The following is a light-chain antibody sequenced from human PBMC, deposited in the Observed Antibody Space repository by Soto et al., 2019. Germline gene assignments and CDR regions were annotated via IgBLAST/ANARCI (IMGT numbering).Light chain of an antibody. V-gene: IGKV3-15*01. CDR2: GAS. J-gene: IGKJ1*01. CDR3: QQYNNWPQT. CDR1: QSLRST. Sequence: DIVLTQSPGTPSLSPGEGATLACRASQSLRSTYLAWYQQKPGQAPRLLIYGASTRATGIPARFSGSGSGTEFTLTISSLQSEDFAVYYCQQYNNWPQTFGQGTKVDI.